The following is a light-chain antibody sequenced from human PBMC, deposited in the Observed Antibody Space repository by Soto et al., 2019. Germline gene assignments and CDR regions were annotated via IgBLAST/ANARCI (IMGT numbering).Light chain of an antibody. V-gene: IGKV1-5*03. Sequence: DIQMTQSPSTLSGSVGDRVTITCRASQTISSWLAWYQQKPGKAPKLRIYKASTLKSGVTSRFSGSGSGTEFTLTISSLQPDDFATYYCQHYNSYSEAFGKGTKVELK. J-gene: IGKJ1*01. CDR3: QHYNSYSEA. CDR2: KAS. CDR1: QTISSW.